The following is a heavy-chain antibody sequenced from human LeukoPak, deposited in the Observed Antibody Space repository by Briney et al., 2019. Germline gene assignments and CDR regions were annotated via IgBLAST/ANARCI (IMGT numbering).Heavy chain of an antibody. CDR3: ARDVGASAPDAFDI. J-gene: IGHJ3*02. Sequence: PGGSLRLSCAASGFTFSTYNMNLVRQAPGKGLEWVSSISSSSNYIYYAYSVKGRFTISRDNAKNSLYLQMNSLRAEDTDVYYCARDVGASAPDAFDIWGQGTMVTVSS. D-gene: IGHD1-26*01. CDR1: GFTFSTYN. CDR2: ISSSSNYI. V-gene: IGHV3-21*01.